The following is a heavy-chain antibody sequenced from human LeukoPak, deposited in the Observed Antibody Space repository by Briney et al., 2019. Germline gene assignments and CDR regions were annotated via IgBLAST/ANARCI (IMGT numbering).Heavy chain of an antibody. D-gene: IGHD3-22*01. CDR1: GGSISSYY. Sequence: RASETLSLTCTVSGGSISSYYWSWIRQPPGKGLEWIGYIYYSGSTNYNPSLKSRVTISVDTSKNQFSLKLSSVTAADTAVYYCARSHDSSGYYYVGNWFDPWGQGTLATVSS. CDR2: IYYSGST. V-gene: IGHV4-59*01. CDR3: ARSHDSSGYYYVGNWFDP. J-gene: IGHJ5*02.